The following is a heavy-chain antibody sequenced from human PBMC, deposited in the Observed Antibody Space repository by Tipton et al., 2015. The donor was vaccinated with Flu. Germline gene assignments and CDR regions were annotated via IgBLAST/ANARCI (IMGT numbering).Heavy chain of an antibody. CDR3: ARDSLWFGA. V-gene: IGHV3-7*01. CDR2: IKQDGSEK. CDR1: GFPFSTYW. Sequence: SLRLSCAASGFPFSTYWMSWVRQAPGKGLEWVANIKQDGSEKWYADSVKGRFSISRDNAKNLVYLQVNSLRAEDTAVYYCARDSLWFGAWGQGTLVTVSS. J-gene: IGHJ5*02.